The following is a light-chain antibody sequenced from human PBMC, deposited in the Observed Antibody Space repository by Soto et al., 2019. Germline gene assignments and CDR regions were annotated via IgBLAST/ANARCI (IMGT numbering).Light chain of an antibody. Sequence: EIVMTQSPATLSVSPGERATLSCRASQSAGSTLAWYQQKPGQAPRLLIYGASTMATGIPSRFSGSRSGTDFTLTISSLLSEGFEIYFCQQHNNWPRSTFGGGTTVDIK. CDR3: QQHNNWPRST. V-gene: IGKV3-15*01. CDR1: QSAGST. J-gene: IGKJ4*01. CDR2: GAS.